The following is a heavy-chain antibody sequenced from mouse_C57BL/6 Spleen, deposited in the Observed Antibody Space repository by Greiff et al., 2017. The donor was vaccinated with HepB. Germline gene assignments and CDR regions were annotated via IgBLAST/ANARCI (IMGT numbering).Heavy chain of an antibody. D-gene: IGHD2-10*01. J-gene: IGHJ2*01. CDR2: ISDGGSYT. CDR3: ARDLPYYFDY. V-gene: IGHV5-4*01. Sequence: EVQRVESGGGLVKPGGSLKLSCAASGFTFSSYAMSWVRQTPEKRLEWVATISDGGSYTYYPDNVKGRFTISRDNAKNNLYLQMSHLKSEDTAMYYCARDLPYYFDYWGQGTTLTVSS. CDR1: GFTFSSYA.